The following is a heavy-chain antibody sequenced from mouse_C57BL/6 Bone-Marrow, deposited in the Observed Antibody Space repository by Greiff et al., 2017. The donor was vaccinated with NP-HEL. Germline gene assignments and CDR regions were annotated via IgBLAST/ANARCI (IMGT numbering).Heavy chain of an antibody. D-gene: IGHD1-1*01. J-gene: IGHJ4*01. CDR2: ISSGSSTI. Sequence: VQLKESGGGLVKPGGSLKLSCAASGFTFSDSGMHWVRQAPEKGLEWVAYISSGSSTIYYANTVKGRFPISRDNAKNTLFLQMTSLRSEDTAMYYCRTVVATGAMDYWGQGTSVTVSS. V-gene: IGHV5-17*01. CDR1: GFTFSDSG. CDR3: RTVVATGAMDY.